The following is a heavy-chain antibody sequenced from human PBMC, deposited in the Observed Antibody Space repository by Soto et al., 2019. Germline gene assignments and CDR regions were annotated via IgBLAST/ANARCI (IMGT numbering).Heavy chain of an antibody. CDR2: INPTGGHT. Sequence: EVQLLESGGGLVQPGGSLGLSCVASGFRFRDYAMSWVRQAPGKGLEWVSTINPTGGHTYYGDSVKGRFTIARDNSKNTLYLQMNSLRDEDTAVYSCAQRGSDPYYYGMDVWGQGTTVTVSS. CDR1: GFRFRDYA. CDR3: AQRGSDPYYYGMDV. J-gene: IGHJ6*02. D-gene: IGHD6-6*01. V-gene: IGHV3-23*01.